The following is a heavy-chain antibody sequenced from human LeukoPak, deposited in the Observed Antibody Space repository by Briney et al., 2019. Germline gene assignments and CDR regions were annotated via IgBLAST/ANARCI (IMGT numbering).Heavy chain of an antibody. D-gene: IGHD6-13*01. CDR3: ARKSMAAVGTFDY. J-gene: IGHJ4*02. CDR2: INPNTGDT. Sequence: ASVKVSCKASGYTFTVYFMHWVRQAPGQGLEWMGWINPNTGDTRYAQKFQGRVTMTRDTSISTAYLELSRLRSDDTAIYYCARKSMAAVGTFDYWGQGTLVTVSS. V-gene: IGHV1-2*02. CDR1: GYTFTVYF.